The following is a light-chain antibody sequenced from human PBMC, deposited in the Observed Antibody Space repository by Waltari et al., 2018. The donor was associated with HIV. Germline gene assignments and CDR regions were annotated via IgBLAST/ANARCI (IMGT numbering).Light chain of an antibody. CDR1: SSHIRAVYD. J-gene: IGLJ3*02. CDR3: QSYDSSLSGV. Sequence: QSVLSPPPSVSGSPGPRATISCTGSSSHIRAVYDVHWYQHLPGTAPTPLIYGNNTRPSGVPDRCSGSKSGTSASLAITGLQADDEADYYCQSYDSSLSGVFGGGTKLTVL. CDR2: GNN. V-gene: IGLV1-40*01.